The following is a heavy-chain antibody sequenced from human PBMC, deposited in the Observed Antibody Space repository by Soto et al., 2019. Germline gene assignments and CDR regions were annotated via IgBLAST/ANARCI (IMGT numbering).Heavy chain of an antibody. CDR1: GFTFSDSA. J-gene: IGHJ2*01. CDR3: TKRIEAAVGTGGYFDL. V-gene: IGHV3-73*01. Sequence: PGGSLRLSCAASGFTFSDSAMHWVRQASGKGLEWVGRIRSKANSYATAYAASVEGRFTISRDDSKNTAYLQMNSLKIEDTAVYYCTKRIEAAVGTGGYFDLWGRGTLVTVSS. CDR2: IRSKANSYAT. D-gene: IGHD6-13*01.